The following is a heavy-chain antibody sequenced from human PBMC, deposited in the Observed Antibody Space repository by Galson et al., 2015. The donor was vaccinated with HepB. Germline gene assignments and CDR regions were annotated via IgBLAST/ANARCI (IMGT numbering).Heavy chain of an antibody. CDR1: GFTFSSYG. Sequence: SLRLSCAASGFTFSSYGMHWVRQAPGKGLEWVAVISYDGSNKYYADSVKGRFTISRDNSKNTLYLQMNSLRAEDTAVYYCVCFSWASQNGIVGAKGPDYWGQGTLVTVSS. CDR2: ISYDGSNK. V-gene: IGHV3-30*03. CDR3: VCFSWASQNGIVGAKGPDY. J-gene: IGHJ4*02. D-gene: IGHD1-26*01.